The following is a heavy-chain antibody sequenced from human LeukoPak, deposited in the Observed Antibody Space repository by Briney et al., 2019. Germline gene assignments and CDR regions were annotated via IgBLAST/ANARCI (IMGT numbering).Heavy chain of an antibody. CDR3: ARVRYYDILTAEGRGFDP. J-gene: IGHJ5*02. CDR2: IYYSGST. D-gene: IGHD3-9*01. CDR1: GGSISSYY. V-gene: IGHV4-59*12. Sequence: PSETLSLTCTVSGGSISSYYWSWIRQPPGKGLEWIGYIYYSGSTNYNPSLKSRVTISVDTSKNQFSLKLSSVTAADTAVYYCARVRYYDILTAEGRGFDPWGQGTLVTVSS.